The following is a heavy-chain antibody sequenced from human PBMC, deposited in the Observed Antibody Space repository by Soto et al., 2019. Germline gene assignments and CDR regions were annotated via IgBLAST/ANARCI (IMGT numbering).Heavy chain of an antibody. CDR3: ARGGSSSDNGMDV. J-gene: IGHJ6*02. Sequence: LRLSCAASGFTFSRYTMNWVRQTPGKGLEWVSYISSGSLSIYYADSVKGRFTVSRDNAKNSLFLQMNSLRDEDTAVYYCARGGSSSDNGMDVWGQGTTVTGSS. CDR2: ISSGSLSI. V-gene: IGHV3-48*02. D-gene: IGHD3-16*01. CDR1: GFTFSRYT.